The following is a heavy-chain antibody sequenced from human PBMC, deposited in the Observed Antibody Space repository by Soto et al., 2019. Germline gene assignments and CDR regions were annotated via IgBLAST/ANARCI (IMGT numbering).Heavy chain of an antibody. D-gene: IGHD1-1*01. V-gene: IGHV4-61*08. J-gene: IGHJ6*02. CDR3: ARDRYSWNDYSYYGMDV. CDR2: IYYTGST. CDR1: GDSVSSDAHY. Sequence: SETLSLTCTVSGDSVSSDAHYWNWIRQPPGKGLEWIGYIYYTGSTNYDPAIKSRVLMSVSTSRHQFSLTLTSATAADTAVYCCARDRYSWNDYSYYGMDVWGQGTTVTVSS.